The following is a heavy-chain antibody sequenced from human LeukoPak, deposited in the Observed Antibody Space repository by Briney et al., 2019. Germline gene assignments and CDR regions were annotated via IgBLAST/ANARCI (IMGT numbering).Heavy chain of an antibody. Sequence: SGGSLRLSCAASGFTFSSYWMTWVRQAPGKGPEWVANIKQDGSEKYYVDSVKGRFTISRDNAKNSLYLQMNSLRAEDTSVYYCARKSGSAWTDWGQGTLVTVSS. CDR2: IKQDGSEK. J-gene: IGHJ4*02. V-gene: IGHV3-7*01. CDR1: GFTFSSYW. CDR3: ARKSGSAWTD. D-gene: IGHD6-19*01.